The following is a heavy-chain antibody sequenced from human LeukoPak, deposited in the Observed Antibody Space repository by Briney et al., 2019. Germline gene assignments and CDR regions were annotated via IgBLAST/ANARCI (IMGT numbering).Heavy chain of an antibody. CDR2: ISGSGGST. Sequence: GGSLRLSCAASGFTFSSYAMSWVRQAPGKGLEWVSAISGSGGSTYYADSVKGRFTISRDNSKNTLYLQMNSLRAEDTAVYYCAKVNSGAIYYYYYMDVWGKGTTVTVSS. CDR3: AKVNSGAIYYYYYMDV. J-gene: IGHJ6*03. CDR1: GFTFSSYA. D-gene: IGHD1-26*01. V-gene: IGHV3-23*01.